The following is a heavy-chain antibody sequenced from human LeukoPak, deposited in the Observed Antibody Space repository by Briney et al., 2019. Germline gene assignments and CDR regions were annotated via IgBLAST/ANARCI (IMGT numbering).Heavy chain of an antibody. CDR1: GFTFSSYA. Sequence: GGSLRLSCAASGFTFSSYAMSWVRQAPGKGLEWVSAISGSGGSTYYADSVKGRFTISRDDSKNTLYLQMNSLRAEDTAVYYCAKTLPTGRRYYYDSSGYYDIWGQGTMVTVSS. D-gene: IGHD3-22*01. J-gene: IGHJ3*02. V-gene: IGHV3-23*01. CDR3: AKTLPTGRRYYYDSSGYYDI. CDR2: ISGSGGST.